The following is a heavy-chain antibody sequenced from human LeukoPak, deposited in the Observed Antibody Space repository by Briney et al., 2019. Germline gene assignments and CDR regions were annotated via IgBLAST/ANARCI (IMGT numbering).Heavy chain of an antibody. D-gene: IGHD3-22*01. CDR1: GYTFTSYG. Sequence: ASVKVSCKASGYTFTSYGISWVRQAPGQGLEWMGWISAYNGNRNYAQKLQGRVTMTTDTSTSTAYMELRSLRSDDTAVYYCARVSPPHTLNLYYYDSSGYFRGPVTFDYWGQGTLVTVSS. CDR3: ARVSPPHTLNLYYYDSSGYFRGPVTFDY. V-gene: IGHV1-18*01. CDR2: ISAYNGNR. J-gene: IGHJ4*02.